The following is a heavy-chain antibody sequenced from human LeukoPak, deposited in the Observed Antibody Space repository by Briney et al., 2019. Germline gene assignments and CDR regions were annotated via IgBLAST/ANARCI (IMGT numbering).Heavy chain of an antibody. J-gene: IGHJ4*02. CDR1: GGSISSSSYY. CDR3: ARRGAVAGKTFDY. Sequence: SETLSLTCTVSGGSISSSSYYWGWIRQPPGKGLEWIGIIYYNGNTYYNPSLKSRVTIPVDTSKNQFSLKLSSVTAAETAVYYCARRGAVAGKTFDYWGQGTLVTVSS. D-gene: IGHD6-19*01. CDR2: IYYNGNT. V-gene: IGHV4-39*01.